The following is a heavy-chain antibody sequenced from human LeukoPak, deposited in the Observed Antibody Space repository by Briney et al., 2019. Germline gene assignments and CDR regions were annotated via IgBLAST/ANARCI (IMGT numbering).Heavy chain of an antibody. V-gene: IGHV4-59*03. CDR3: ARAGFGELLDY. Sequence: SETLSLTCTVSGGSINSYYWSWIRQSPGKGLEWIGYIYYNGTTNYNPSLKSRVTMSVDTSKNQFSLKLSSVTAADTAVYYCARAGFGELLDYWGQGTLVTVSS. CDR2: IYYNGTT. CDR1: GGSINSYY. D-gene: IGHD3-10*01. J-gene: IGHJ4*02.